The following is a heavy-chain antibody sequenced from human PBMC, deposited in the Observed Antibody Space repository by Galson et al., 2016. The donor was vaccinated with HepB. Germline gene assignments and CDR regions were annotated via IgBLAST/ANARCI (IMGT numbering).Heavy chain of an antibody. J-gene: IGHJ4*02. Sequence: SLRLSCAASGFTFRNNWMHWVRQGPGKGLVWVSQINGDGSDTYYADYVKGRFTISRDNAKRSIYLQMNSLRVADTAVYYCARTYCGGDCITYDFWGQGALVIVSS. CDR2: INGDGSDT. D-gene: IGHD2-21*02. CDR3: ARTYCGGDCITYDF. V-gene: IGHV3-74*01. CDR1: GFTFRNNW.